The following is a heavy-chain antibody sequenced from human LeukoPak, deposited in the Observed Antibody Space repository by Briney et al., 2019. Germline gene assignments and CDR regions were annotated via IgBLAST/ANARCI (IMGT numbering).Heavy chain of an antibody. CDR3: ARENDILTGGYFDY. CDR1: GYTFTGYY. CDR2: INPNSGGT. Sequence: GASVKVSCKVSGYTFTGYYMHWVRQAPGQGLEWMGWINPNSGGTNYAQKFQGWVTMTRDTSISTAYMELSRLRSDDTAVYYCARENDILTGGYFDYWGQGTLVTVSS. V-gene: IGHV1-2*04. D-gene: IGHD3-9*01. J-gene: IGHJ4*02.